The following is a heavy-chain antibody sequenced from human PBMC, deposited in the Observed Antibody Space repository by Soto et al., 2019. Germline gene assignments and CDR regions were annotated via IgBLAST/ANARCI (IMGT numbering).Heavy chain of an antibody. CDR2: ISSSGSTI. CDR3: ARDRFVYCSGGSCYSTGLGY. V-gene: IGHV3-11*01. D-gene: IGHD2-15*01. CDR1: GFTFSDYY. Sequence: PGGSLRLSCAASGFTFSDYYMSWIRQAPGKGLEWVSYISSSGSTIYYADSVKGRFTISRDNAKNSLYLQMNSLRAEDTAVYYCARDRFVYCSGGSCYSTGLGYWGRGTLVTVSS. J-gene: IGHJ4*02.